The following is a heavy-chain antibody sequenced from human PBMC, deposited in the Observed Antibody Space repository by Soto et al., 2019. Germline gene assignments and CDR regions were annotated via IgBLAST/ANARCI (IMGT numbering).Heavy chain of an antibody. V-gene: IGHV4-59*08. Sequence: QVQLQESGPGLVKPSETLSLTCTVSGGSISSYCWSWIRQPPGKGLEWIGYIYYSGSTNYNPSLKSRVTISVDTSKNQFSLKLSSVTAADTAVYYCARLWGYYFDYWGQGTLVTVSS. CDR2: IYYSGST. D-gene: IGHD3-16*01. CDR3: ARLWGYYFDY. CDR1: GGSISSYC. J-gene: IGHJ4*02.